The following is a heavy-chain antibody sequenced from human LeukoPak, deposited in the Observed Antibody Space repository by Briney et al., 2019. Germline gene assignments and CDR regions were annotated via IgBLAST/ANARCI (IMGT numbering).Heavy chain of an antibody. Sequence: SGPALVKPTQPLTLTCTFSGFSLTTSGMCLTWIRQPPGKALEWLARIDWDDDKYYKTSLKTRLTISKDTPEDQVVLTMTDMDPVDTATYYCARTSRDGVNSKDFDYWGQGIVVTVSS. D-gene: IGHD5-24*01. CDR1: GFSLTTSGMC. V-gene: IGHV2-70*11. CDR2: IDWDDDK. J-gene: IGHJ4*02. CDR3: ARTSRDGVNSKDFDY.